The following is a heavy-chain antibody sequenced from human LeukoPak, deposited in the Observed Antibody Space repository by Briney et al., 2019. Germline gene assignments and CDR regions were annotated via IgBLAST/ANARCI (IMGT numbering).Heavy chain of an antibody. Sequence: TGGSLRLSCAASGFTVSSNYMSWVRQAPGKGLEWVSVIYSGGSTYCADSVKGRFTISRDNSKNTLYLQMSSLRAEDTAVYYCVKLGCSSATCYGNYWGQGTLVTVSS. CDR3: VKLGCSSATCYGNY. CDR2: IYSGGST. D-gene: IGHD2-2*01. J-gene: IGHJ4*02. CDR1: GFTVSSNY. V-gene: IGHV3-53*05.